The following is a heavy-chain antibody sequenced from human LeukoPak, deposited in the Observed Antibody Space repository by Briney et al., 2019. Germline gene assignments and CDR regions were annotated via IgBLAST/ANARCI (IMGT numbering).Heavy chain of an antibody. CDR1: GYTLTGYY. J-gene: IGHJ3*01. V-gene: IGHV1-2*02. CDR3: ARRIAVEDAFDV. CDR2: INPNSGGT. Sequence: ASVKVSCKASGYTLTGYYMHWVRQAPGQGLEWMAWINPNSGGTYSAQKFQGRVTMTRDTSTSTVYMDLSSLVSDDTAVYYCARRIAVEDAFDVWGQGTMVTVSS. D-gene: IGHD6-19*01.